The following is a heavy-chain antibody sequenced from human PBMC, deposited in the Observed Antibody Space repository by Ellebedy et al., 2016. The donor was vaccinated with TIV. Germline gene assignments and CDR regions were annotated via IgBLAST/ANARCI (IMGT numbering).Heavy chain of an antibody. Sequence: GESLKISCKGSGYSFTSYWIGWVRQMSGKGLEWMGIIHPGDSETRYSPSFQGQVTISVDKSISTAYLQWSSLKASDTAMDYCARLQLWSHQDYYGMDVWGQGTTVTVSS. CDR3: ARLQLWSHQDYYGMDV. CDR2: IHPGDSET. V-gene: IGHV5-51*01. D-gene: IGHD5-18*01. CDR1: GYSFTSYW. J-gene: IGHJ6*02.